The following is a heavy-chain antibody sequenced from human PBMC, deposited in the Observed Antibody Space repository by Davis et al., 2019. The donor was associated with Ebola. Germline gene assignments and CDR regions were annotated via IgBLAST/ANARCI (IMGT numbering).Heavy chain of an antibody. V-gene: IGHV3-11*05. Sequence: GGSLRLSCAASGFTFSDYYMSWIRQAPGKGLEWVSYISSSSSYTNYADSVKGRFTISRDNAKNSLYLQMNSLRAEDTALYYCAKDIVRQQLRPPNYYYYGMDVWGKGTTVTVSS. CDR3: AKDIVRQQLRPPNYYYYGMDV. J-gene: IGHJ6*04. CDR2: ISSSSSYT. D-gene: IGHD6-13*01. CDR1: GFTFSDYY.